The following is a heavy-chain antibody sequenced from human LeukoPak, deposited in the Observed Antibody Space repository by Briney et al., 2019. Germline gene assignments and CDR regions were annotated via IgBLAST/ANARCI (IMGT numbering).Heavy chain of an antibody. D-gene: IGHD3-10*01. CDR2: INPNSGGT. CDR3: AREGYESPMVRGVASLDY. Sequence: ASVKVSCKASGYTFTGYYMHWVRQAPGQGLEWMGWINPNSGGTNYAQKFQGRVTMTRDTSISTAYMELSRLRSDDTAVYYCAREGYESPMVRGVASLDYWGQGTLVTVSS. J-gene: IGHJ4*02. V-gene: IGHV1-2*02. CDR1: GYTFTGYY.